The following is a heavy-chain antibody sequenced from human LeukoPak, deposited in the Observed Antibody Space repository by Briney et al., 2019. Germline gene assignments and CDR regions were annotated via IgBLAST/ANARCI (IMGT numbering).Heavy chain of an antibody. CDR2: IYYSGST. V-gene: IGHV4-59*01. Sequence: SETLSLTCTVSGGSISSYYWSWIRQPPGKGLEWIGYIYYSGSTNYNPSLKSRVTISVDTSKNQFSLKLSSVPAADTAVYYCARDLYSSSALYNWFDPWGQGTLVTVSS. CDR1: GGSISSYY. J-gene: IGHJ5*02. CDR3: ARDLYSSSALYNWFDP. D-gene: IGHD6-6*01.